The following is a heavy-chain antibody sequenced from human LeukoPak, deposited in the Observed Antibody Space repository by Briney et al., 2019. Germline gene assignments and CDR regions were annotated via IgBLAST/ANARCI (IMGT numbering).Heavy chain of an antibody. J-gene: IGHJ5*02. CDR1: GFTFSSYS. Sequence: GGSLRLSCAASGFTFSSYSMNWVRQAPGKGLEWVSAIGGSGAGTYYADSVKGRLTISRDNSRNTLYLLMNSLRVEDTAVYYCAKAASGRNWFDPWGQGTLVTVSS. V-gene: IGHV3-23*01. CDR3: AKAASGRNWFDP. CDR2: IGGSGAGT. D-gene: IGHD6-19*01.